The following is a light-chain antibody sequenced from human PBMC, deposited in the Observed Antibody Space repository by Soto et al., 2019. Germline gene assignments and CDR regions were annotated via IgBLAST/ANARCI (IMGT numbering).Light chain of an antibody. CDR3: QQSYSTTWT. J-gene: IGKJ1*01. Sequence: DSQLCRSPSTLSASVGDRVTISCRASQTVRTYLAWYQQKPGKAPKLLIYAASSLQSGVPSRFSGSGSETDFTLTISSLQPEDFATYSCQQSYSTTWTFGQGTKV. CDR1: QTVRTY. V-gene: IGKV1-39*01. CDR2: AAS.